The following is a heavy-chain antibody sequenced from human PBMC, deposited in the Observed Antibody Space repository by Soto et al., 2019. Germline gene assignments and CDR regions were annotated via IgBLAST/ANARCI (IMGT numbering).Heavy chain of an antibody. J-gene: IGHJ6*02. D-gene: IGHD2-2*01. CDR2: IYPGDSDT. CDR1: GYSFTSYW. CDR3: ARFRTSSTSYYYYGMDV. Sequence: LGESLKISCKGSGYSFTSYWIGWVRQMPGKGLEWMGIIYPGDSDTRYSPSFQGQVTISADKSISTAYLQWSSLKASDTAMYYCARFRTSSTSYYYYGMDVWGQGTTVTVSS. V-gene: IGHV5-51*01.